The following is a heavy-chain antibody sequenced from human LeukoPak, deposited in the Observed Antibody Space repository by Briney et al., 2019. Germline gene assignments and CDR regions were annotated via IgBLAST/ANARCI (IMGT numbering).Heavy chain of an antibody. Sequence: PGGTLRLSRAASGFTLSSYGMHWVRQAPGKGLEGVAFIRYDGSNKYYADSGKGRFTIARDNSKNTLYLQMNSLRAEDPAVYYCAKDSFDFWSGYYTGIPFNFDGWGQGTLVTVSS. CDR2: IRYDGSNK. V-gene: IGHV3-30*02. J-gene: IGHJ4*02. D-gene: IGHD3-3*01. CDR3: AKDSFDFWSGYYTGIPFNFDG. CDR1: GFTLSSYG.